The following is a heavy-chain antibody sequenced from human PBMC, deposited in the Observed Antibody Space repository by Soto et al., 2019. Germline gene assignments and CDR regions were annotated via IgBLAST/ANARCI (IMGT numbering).Heavy chain of an antibody. CDR3: ARQVLRYFDWPPLTGRWFDP. CDR2: IYPGDSDT. Sequence: GEYLKISCKGSGYSFTSYWIGWVRQMPGKGLEWMGIIYPGDSDTRYSPSFQGQVTISADKSISTAYLQWSSLKASDTAMYYCARQVLRYFDWPPLTGRWFDPWGQGTLVTVSS. V-gene: IGHV5-51*01. CDR1: GYSFTSYW. J-gene: IGHJ5*02. D-gene: IGHD3-9*01.